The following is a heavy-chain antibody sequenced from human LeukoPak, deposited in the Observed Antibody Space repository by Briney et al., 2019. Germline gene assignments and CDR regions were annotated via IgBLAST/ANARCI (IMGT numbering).Heavy chain of an antibody. J-gene: IGHJ4*02. D-gene: IGHD5-18*01. CDR3: ARDHGYSYGYSPNGHFDY. Sequence: TSQTLSLTCAVSGGSISSGSYYWSWIRQPARKGLEWIGRIYTSGSTNYNPSLKSRVTISVDTSKNQFSLKLSSVTAADTAVYYCARDHGYSYGYSPNGHFDYWGQGTLVTVSS. CDR2: IYTSGST. CDR1: GGSISSGSYY. V-gene: IGHV4-61*02.